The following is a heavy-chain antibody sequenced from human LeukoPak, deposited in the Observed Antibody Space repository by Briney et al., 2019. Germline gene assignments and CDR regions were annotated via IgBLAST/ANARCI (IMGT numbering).Heavy chain of an antibody. CDR1: GYSISRGYY. CDR3: ARIRGGANDAFDI. D-gene: IGHD1-26*01. Sequence: PSETLSLTCSVSGYSISRGYYWGWIRQPPGKGLEWIGSTYHSGSTYYSPSLKSRVTISVDTSKNQFSLNLSSVTAADTAVYYCARIRGGANDAFDIWGQGTMVTVSS. J-gene: IGHJ3*02. V-gene: IGHV4-38-2*02. CDR2: TYHSGST.